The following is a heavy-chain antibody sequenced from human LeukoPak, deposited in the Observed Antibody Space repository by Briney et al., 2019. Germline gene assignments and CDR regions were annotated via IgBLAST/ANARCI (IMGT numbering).Heavy chain of an antibody. D-gene: IGHD2-15*01. CDR3: ASVGYCSGGSCFGVMADY. CDR1: GFTFSSYS. J-gene: IGHJ4*02. CDR2: ISSSSSTI. Sequence: PGGSLRLSCAASGFTFSSYSMNWVRQAPGKGLEWVSYISSSSSTIYYADSVKGRFTISRDNAKNSLYLQMNSLRAEDTAVYYCASVGYCSGGSCFGVMADYWGQGTLVTVSS. V-gene: IGHV3-48*01.